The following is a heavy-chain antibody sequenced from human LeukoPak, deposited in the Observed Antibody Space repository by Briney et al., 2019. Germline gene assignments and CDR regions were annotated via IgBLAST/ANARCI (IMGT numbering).Heavy chain of an antibody. D-gene: IGHD2-21*02. CDR2: INPSGGST. CDR3: ARELLDCGGDCYGPDY. Sequence: ASVKVSCKPSGYTFTSYYMHWVRQAPGQGLASMGIINPSGGSTSYAQKFQGRVTMTRDTSTSTVYMELSSLRSEDTAVYYCARELLDCGGDCYGPDYWGQGTLVTVSS. J-gene: IGHJ4*02. CDR1: GYTFTSYY. V-gene: IGHV1-46*01.